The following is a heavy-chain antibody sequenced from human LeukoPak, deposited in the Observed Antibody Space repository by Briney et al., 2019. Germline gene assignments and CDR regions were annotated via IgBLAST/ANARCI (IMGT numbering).Heavy chain of an antibody. CDR1: GGPISSSSYY. CDR2: IYYSGST. V-gene: IGHV4-39*01. J-gene: IGHJ4*02. CDR3: ARQWIQLSSSNYFDY. D-gene: IGHD5-18*01. Sequence: SETLSLTCTVSGGPISSSSYYWGWIRQPPGKGLEWIESIYYSGSTYYNPSLKSRVTISVDTSKNQFSLKLSSVTAADTAVYYCARQWIQLSSSNYFDYWGQGTLVTVSS.